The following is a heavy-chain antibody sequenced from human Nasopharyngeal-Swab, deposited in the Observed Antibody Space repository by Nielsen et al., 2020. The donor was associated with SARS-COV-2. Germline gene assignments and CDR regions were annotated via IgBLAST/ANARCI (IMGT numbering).Heavy chain of an antibody. CDR1: GFTFSDYY. V-gene: IGHV3-33*08. D-gene: IGHD4-17*01. Sequence: GGSLRLSCAVSGFTFSDYYISWVRQAPGKGLEWVAVIWFDGTNTYYSDSVKGRFTISRDDSKNPLYLQMNSLRAEDTAVYYCARDQNYGDYAMDLWGRGTTVTVSS. CDR3: ARDQNYGDYAMDL. CDR2: IWFDGTNT. J-gene: IGHJ6*04.